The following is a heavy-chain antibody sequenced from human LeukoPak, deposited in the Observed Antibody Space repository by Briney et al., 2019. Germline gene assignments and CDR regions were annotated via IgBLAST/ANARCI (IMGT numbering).Heavy chain of an antibody. CDR1: GFTFSSYW. J-gene: IGHJ4*02. D-gene: IGHD1-26*01. CDR3: ARSYRRWDQRFDY. CDR2: IKQDGSEK. V-gene: IGHV3-7*01. Sequence: PGGSPRLSCAASGFTFSSYWMSWVRQAPGKGLEWVANIKQDGSEKYYVDSVKGRFTISRDNAKNSLYLQMNSLRAEDTAVYYCARSYRRWDQRFDYWGQGTLVTVSS.